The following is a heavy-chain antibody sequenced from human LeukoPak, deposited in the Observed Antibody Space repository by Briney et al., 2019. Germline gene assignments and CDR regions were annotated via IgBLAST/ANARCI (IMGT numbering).Heavy chain of an antibody. J-gene: IGHJ4*02. CDR3: ARERLYSSGWYTPYYFDY. V-gene: IGHV4-4*02. CDR1: GGSISSSNW. D-gene: IGHD6-19*01. Sequence: SGTLSLTCAVSGGSISSSNWWSWVRQPPGKGLEWIGEIYHSGSTNYNPSLKSRVTISVDKSKNQFSLKLSSVTAADTAVYYCARERLYSSGWYTPYYFDYWGQGTLVTVSS. CDR2: IYHSGST.